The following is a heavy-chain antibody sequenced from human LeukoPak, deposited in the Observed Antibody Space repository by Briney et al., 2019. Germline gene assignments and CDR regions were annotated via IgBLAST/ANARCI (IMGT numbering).Heavy chain of an antibody. V-gene: IGHV3-23*01. CDR1: GFTFSSYA. CDR3: AKRQWLAPKHDAFDI. CDR2: ISGSGGST. Sequence: PGGSLRLSCAASGFTFSSYAMSWVRQAPGKGLEWVSAISGSGGSTYYADSVKGRFTISRDNSKNTLYLQMNSLRAEDTVVYYCAKRQWLAPKHDAFDIWGQGTMVTVSS. D-gene: IGHD6-19*01. J-gene: IGHJ3*02.